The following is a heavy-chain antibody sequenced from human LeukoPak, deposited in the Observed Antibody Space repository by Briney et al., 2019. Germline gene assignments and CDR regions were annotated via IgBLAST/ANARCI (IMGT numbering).Heavy chain of an antibody. CDR1: GGSITTYY. V-gene: IGHV4-59*01. D-gene: IGHD2-15*01. CDR3: ARDCSGGRCYNGIVAGMDV. CDR2: IFYSGDT. Sequence: PSETLSLTCTVSGGSITTYYWSWIRQPPGKGLEWIGYIFYSGDTNYNPPLKSRVTMSVDTSKNQLSLNLSSVTAADTAAYYCARDCSGGRCYNGIVAGMDVWGQGTTVTVSS. J-gene: IGHJ6*02.